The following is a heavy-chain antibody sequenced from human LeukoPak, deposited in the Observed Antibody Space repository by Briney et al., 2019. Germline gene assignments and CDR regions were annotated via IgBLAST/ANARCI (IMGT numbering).Heavy chain of an antibody. V-gene: IGHV3-21*01. Sequence: PGGSLRLSCAASGFTFSSYSMNWVRQAPGKGLEWVSSVSSSSSYINYADSVKGRFTISRGNAKNSLYLQMNSLRAEGTAVYYCAREYYYGSGSYYYWGQGTLVTVSS. D-gene: IGHD3-10*01. CDR3: AREYYYGSGSYYY. J-gene: IGHJ4*02. CDR1: GFTFSSYS. CDR2: VSSSSSYI.